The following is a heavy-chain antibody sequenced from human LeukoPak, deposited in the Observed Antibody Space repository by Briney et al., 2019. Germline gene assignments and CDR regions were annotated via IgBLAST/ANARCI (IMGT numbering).Heavy chain of an antibody. CDR1: GYTLTELS. V-gene: IGHV1-24*01. J-gene: IGHJ5*02. CDR2: FDPEDGET. Sequence: ASVKVSCKVSGYTLTELSMHWVRQAPGKGLEWMGGFDPEDGETIYAQKFQGRVTMTEDTSTDAAYMELSSLRSEDTAVYYCATATYYYDSSGHHNWFDPWGQGTLVTVSS. D-gene: IGHD3-22*01. CDR3: ATATYYYDSSGHHNWFDP.